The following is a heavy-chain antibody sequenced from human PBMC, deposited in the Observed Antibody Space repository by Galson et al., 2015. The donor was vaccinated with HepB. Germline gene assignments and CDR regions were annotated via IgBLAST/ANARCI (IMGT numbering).Heavy chain of an antibody. V-gene: IGHV1-69*13. Sequence: SVKVSCKASGGTFSSYAISWVRQAPGQGLEWVGGIIPIFGTANYAQKFQGRVTITADESTSTAYMELSSLRSEDTAVYYCAREGHVAYYDSSGYLFDYWGQGTLVTVSS. CDR2: IIPIFGTA. J-gene: IGHJ4*02. CDR3: AREGHVAYYDSSGYLFDY. D-gene: IGHD3-22*01. CDR1: GGTFSSYA.